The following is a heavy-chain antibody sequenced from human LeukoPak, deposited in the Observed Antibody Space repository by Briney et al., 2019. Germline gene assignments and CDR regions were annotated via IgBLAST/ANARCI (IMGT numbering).Heavy chain of an antibody. J-gene: IGHJ5*02. D-gene: IGHD2-2*01. CDR2: IYYSGST. V-gene: IGHV4-31*03. CDR3: ARVCDVVVPAAYWFDP. Sequence: SETLSLTCTVSGGSISSGGYYWSWIRQHPGKGLEWIGYIYYSGSTYYNLSLKSRVTISVDTSKNQFSLKLSSVTAADTAVYYCARVCDVVVPAAYWFDPWGQGTLVTVSS. CDR1: GGSISSGGYY.